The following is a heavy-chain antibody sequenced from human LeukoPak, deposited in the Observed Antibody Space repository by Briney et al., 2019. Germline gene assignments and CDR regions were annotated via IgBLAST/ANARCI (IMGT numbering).Heavy chain of an antibody. CDR1: GYSISSSYY. CDR3: ARHVPPGGWFDP. D-gene: IGHD2-2*01. V-gene: IGHV4-59*08. J-gene: IGHJ5*02. Sequence: PSETLSLTCTVSGYSISSSYYWSWIRQPPGKGLEWIGYIYYSGSTNYNPSLKSRVTISVDTSKNQFSLKLSSVTAADTAVYYCARHVPPGGWFDPWGQGTLVTVSS. CDR2: IYYSGST.